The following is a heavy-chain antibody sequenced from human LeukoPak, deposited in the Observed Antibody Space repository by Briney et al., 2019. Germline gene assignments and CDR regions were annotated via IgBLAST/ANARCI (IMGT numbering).Heavy chain of an antibody. CDR1: GYTFSGYY. D-gene: IGHD6-13*01. V-gene: IGHV1-2*02. Sequence: GASVKVSCKASGYTFSGYYMHWVRQAPGQGLEWMGWINPYSGGTKYAQKFQGRVTITRNTSISTAYMELSSLRSEDTAVYYCARDAAAADQDNWFDPWGRGTLVTVSS. J-gene: IGHJ5*02. CDR3: ARDAAAADQDNWFDP. CDR2: INPYSGGT.